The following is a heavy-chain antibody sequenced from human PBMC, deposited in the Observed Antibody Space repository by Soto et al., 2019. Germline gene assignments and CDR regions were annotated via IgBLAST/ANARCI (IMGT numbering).Heavy chain of an antibody. Sequence: ASVKVSCKASGYTFTSYGISWVRQAPGQGLEWMGWISAYNGNTNYAQKLQGRVTMTTDTSTSTAYMELRSLRSDDTAVYYCARSSIYYGSGSYYPSSGPWGQGTLVTVSS. CDR2: ISAYNGNT. CDR1: GYTFTSYG. D-gene: IGHD3-10*01. CDR3: ARSSIYYGSGSYYPSSGP. J-gene: IGHJ5*02. V-gene: IGHV1-18*01.